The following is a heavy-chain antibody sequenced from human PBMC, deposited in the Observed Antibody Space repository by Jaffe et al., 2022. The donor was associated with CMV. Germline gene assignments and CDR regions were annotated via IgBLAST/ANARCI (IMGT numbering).Heavy chain of an antibody. CDR2: IYYSGST. J-gene: IGHJ2*01. V-gene: IGHV4-39*01. Sequence: QLQLQESGPGLVKPSETLSLTCTVSGGSISSSSYYWGWIRQPPGKGLEWIGSIYYSGSTYYNPSLKSRVTISVDTSKNQFSLKLSSVTAADTAVYYCASRGEAIIAARPGWYFDLWGRGTLVTVSS. CDR3: ASRGEAIIAARPGWYFDL. CDR1: GGSISSSSYY. D-gene: IGHD6-6*01.